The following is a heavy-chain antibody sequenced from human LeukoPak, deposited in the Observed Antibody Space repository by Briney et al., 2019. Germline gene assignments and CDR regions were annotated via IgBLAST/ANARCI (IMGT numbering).Heavy chain of an antibody. CDR2: FDPEDGET. J-gene: IGHJ4*02. Sequence: ASVKVSCKVSGYTLTELSMHWVRQAPGKGLEWMGGFDPEDGETIYAQKFQGRVTMTEDTSTDTAYMELSSLRSEDTAVYYCATVDYVWGSCRPFDYWGQGTLVTVSS. D-gene: IGHD3-16*02. CDR1: GYTLTELS. CDR3: ATVDYVWGSCRPFDY. V-gene: IGHV1-24*01.